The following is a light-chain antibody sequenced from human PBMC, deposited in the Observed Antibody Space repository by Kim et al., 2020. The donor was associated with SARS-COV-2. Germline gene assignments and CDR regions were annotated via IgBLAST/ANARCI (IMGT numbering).Light chain of an antibody. CDR1: QSVSSD. CDR2: DTS. V-gene: IGKV3-15*01. Sequence: SVSPGERATLSCRASQSVSSDLAWYQHKPGQAPRLLIYDTSTRATGIPARFGGSGSGTEFTLTISSLQSEDFAVYYCQQYNNMITFGQGTRLEIK. CDR3: QQYNNMIT. J-gene: IGKJ5*01.